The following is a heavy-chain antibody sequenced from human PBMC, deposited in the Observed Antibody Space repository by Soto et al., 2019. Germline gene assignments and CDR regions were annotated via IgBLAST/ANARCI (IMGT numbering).Heavy chain of an antibody. CDR1: GFTFSSYG. CDR2: ISGSGGST. J-gene: IGHJ5*02. D-gene: IGHD6-19*01. CDR3: ANAGIAVASGWFGP. V-gene: IGHV3-23*04. Sequence: EVQLVESGGGLVQPGGSLRLSCAASGFTFSSYGISWVRQAPGKGLEWVSAISGSGGSTYYADSVMGRFTISRDNTKKTLYLQRNSRRTEDMAVYYWANAGIAVASGWFGPWGQGTLVTVSS.